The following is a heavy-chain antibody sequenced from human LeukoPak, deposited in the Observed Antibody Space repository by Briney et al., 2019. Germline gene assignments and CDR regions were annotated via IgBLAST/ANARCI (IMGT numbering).Heavy chain of an antibody. V-gene: IGHV4-59*08. D-gene: IGHD2-15*01. J-gene: IGHJ3*02. CDR1: GGSISSYY. Sequence: SETLSLTCTVSGGSISSYYWSWIRQPPGKGLEWIGYIHNSGSTNYNPSLKSQVTISVDTSKNQFSLKLSSVTAAGTAVYYCARHLFTPMDHAFDIWGQGTMVTVSS. CDR3: ARHLFTPMDHAFDI. CDR2: IHNSGST.